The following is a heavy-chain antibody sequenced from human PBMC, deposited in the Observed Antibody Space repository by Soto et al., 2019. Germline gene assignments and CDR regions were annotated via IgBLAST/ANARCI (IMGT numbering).Heavy chain of an antibody. CDR2: ISSSDINI. V-gene: IGHV3-48*01. CDR1: GFTFSSYS. D-gene: IGHD4-17*01. J-gene: IGHJ4*02. CDR3: ARDYGDYVPRNDY. Sequence: DVQLVESGGGLIQPGGSLRLSCAASGFTFSSYSMNWVRQAPGKGLEWISYISSSDINIYYADSVKGRFTISRDIAKNSLYLQMNSLRAEDTAVYYCARDYGDYVPRNDYWGQGTLVTVSS.